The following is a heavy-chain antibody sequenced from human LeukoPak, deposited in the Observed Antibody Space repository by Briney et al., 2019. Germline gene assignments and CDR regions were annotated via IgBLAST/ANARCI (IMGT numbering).Heavy chain of an antibody. CDR1: GFLFSRYW. V-gene: IGHV3-7*01. J-gene: IGHJ4*02. Sequence: PGGSLRLSCAVSGFLFSRYWMSWVRQAPGKGLEWVANIKEDGSEKYYVESMKGRFTISRDNVKNSLYLQINSLRAEDTAVYYCARDSFETDIDYWGQGTLVTVSS. CDR2: IKEDGSEK. D-gene: IGHD1-14*01. CDR3: ARDSFETDIDY.